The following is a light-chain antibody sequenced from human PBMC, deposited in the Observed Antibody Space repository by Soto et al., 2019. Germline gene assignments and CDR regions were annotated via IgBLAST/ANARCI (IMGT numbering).Light chain of an antibody. CDR1: SDDIGNYYY. Sequence: QSALTQPASVSGSPGQSITISCTGSSDDIGNYYYVSWYQQHPGRAPKLIIYEVSNRPSGVSDRLSGPKSGNTASLTISGLRAEDEADYYCSSYSTTTTFYVFGSGTKLTVL. V-gene: IGLV2-14*01. CDR2: EVS. CDR3: SSYSTTTTFYV. J-gene: IGLJ1*01.